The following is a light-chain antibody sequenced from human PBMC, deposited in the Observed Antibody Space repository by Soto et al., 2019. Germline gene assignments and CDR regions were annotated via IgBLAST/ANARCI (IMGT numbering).Light chain of an antibody. CDR3: QQANSLPLS. CDR1: QGISIW. V-gene: IGKV1D-12*01. CDR2: TAS. Sequence: DIQMTQSPSSVSASVGDRVTITCRASQGISIWLAWYQQKSGKAPKLLIYTASSLQSGVPSRFSGSGSVTDFTLTISSLQPEDFATYYCQQANSLPLSFGGGTKVEIK. J-gene: IGKJ4*01.